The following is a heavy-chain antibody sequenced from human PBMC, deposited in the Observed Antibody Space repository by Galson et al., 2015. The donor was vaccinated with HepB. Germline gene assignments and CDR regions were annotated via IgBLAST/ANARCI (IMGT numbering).Heavy chain of an antibody. Sequence: SLRLSCAASGFTFNCHAMTWVRQAPGKGLEWVSGIRGDGGSTFYADSVKGRFSISRDNTKNTLSLQMNSLRAEDTALYYCAKGYGLFDSWGQGTLVTVSS. CDR1: GFTFNCHA. CDR2: IRGDGGST. V-gene: IGHV3-23*01. CDR3: AKGYGLFDS. D-gene: IGHD5-18*01. J-gene: IGHJ5*01.